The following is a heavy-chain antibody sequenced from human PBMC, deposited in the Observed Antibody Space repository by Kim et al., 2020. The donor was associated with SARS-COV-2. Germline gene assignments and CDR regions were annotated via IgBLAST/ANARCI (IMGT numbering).Heavy chain of an antibody. J-gene: IGHJ4*02. CDR3: TGGGRGCGSSCPSIPFY. Sequence: GGSLRLSCTASGFTFGDYAMSWFRQAPGKGLEWVGFIRSKAYGGTTEYAASVKGRFTISRDDSKSIAYLQMNSLKTEDTAVYYCTGGGRGCGSSCPSIPFYWGQGTLVTVSS. CDR1: GFTFGDYA. D-gene: IGHD6-13*01. CDR2: IRSKAYGGTT. V-gene: IGHV3-49*03.